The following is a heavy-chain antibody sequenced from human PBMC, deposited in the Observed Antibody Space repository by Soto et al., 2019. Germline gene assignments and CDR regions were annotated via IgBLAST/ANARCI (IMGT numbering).Heavy chain of an antibody. CDR1: GGSISSGDYY. D-gene: IGHD4-17*01. V-gene: IGHV4-30-4*01. CDR3: VRDNGDYGMDV. CDR2: IHYSGTT. Sequence: SETLSLTCSVSGGSISSGDYYWSWIRQPPGKGLEWIGYIHYSGTTYYNPSLKSRVTISLDTSKNQFSLKLSSVTAADTAVYYCVRDNGDYGMDVWGQRTTVTVSS. J-gene: IGHJ6*02.